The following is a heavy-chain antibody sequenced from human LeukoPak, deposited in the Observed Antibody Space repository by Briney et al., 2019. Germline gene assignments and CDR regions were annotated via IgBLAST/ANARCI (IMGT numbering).Heavy chain of an antibody. V-gene: IGHV3-21*01. CDR1: GFTFSSYS. CDR2: ISSSSSYI. CDR3: ARDPERGYSCGLDY. J-gene: IGHJ4*02. Sequence: GGSLRLSCAASGFTFSSYSMNWVRQAPGKGLEWVSSISSSSSYIYYADSVKGRFTISRDNAKNSLYLQMNSLRAEDTAVYYCARDPERGYSCGLDYWGQGTLVTVSS. D-gene: IGHD5-18*01.